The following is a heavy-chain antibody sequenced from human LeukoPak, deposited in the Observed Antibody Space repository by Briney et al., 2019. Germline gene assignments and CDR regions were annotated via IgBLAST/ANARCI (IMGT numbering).Heavy chain of an antibody. CDR3: ARVPSYDYVWGSYRYTKERRRNWFDP. D-gene: IGHD3-16*02. J-gene: IGHJ5*02. Sequence: ASVKVSCKASGYTFTSYDINWVRQATGQGLEWMGWMNRNSGNTGYAQKFQGRVTMTRNTSISTAYMELSSLRSEDTAVYYCARVPSYDYVWGSYRYTKERRRNWFDPWGQGTLVTVSS. CDR2: MNRNSGNT. V-gene: IGHV1-8*01. CDR1: GYTFTSYD.